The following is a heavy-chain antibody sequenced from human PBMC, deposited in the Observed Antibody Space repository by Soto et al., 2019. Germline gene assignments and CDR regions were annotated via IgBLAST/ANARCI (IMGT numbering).Heavy chain of an antibody. CDR2: IYYSGST. Sequence: PSETLSLTCTVSGGSISSSEYYWGWIRQPPGKGLEWIGSIYYSGSTYYNPSLKSQVTKSIASSKKEFSLKLTSVTAADTALYYCARHASAYHVSWGQGTLVTVSS. CDR1: GGSISSSEYY. V-gene: IGHV4-39*01. D-gene: IGHD3-16*01. CDR3: ARHASAYHVS. J-gene: IGHJ5*02.